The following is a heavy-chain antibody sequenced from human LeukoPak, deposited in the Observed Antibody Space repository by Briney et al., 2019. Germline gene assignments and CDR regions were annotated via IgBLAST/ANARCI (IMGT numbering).Heavy chain of an antibody. CDR1: GFTFSSYA. J-gene: IGHJ3*02. D-gene: IGHD3-10*01. CDR2: ISASGGNT. Sequence: PGGSLRLSCAASGFTFSSYAMSWVRQAPGQGLEWVSAISASGGNTYYADSVKGRFTISRDNSKSTLYLQMNSLRAEDTALYYCTKRAYYYTSGMAFDIWGQGTLVTVSS. CDR3: TKRAYYYTSGMAFDI. V-gene: IGHV3-23*01.